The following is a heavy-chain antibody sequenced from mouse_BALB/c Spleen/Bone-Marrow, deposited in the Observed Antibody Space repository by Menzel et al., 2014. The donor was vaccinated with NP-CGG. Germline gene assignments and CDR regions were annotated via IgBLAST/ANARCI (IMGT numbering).Heavy chain of an antibody. D-gene: IGHD1-1*01. CDR3: AREGSGNYGSSGYAKDS. V-gene: IGHV2-9*02. J-gene: IGHJ4*01. CDR2: TWAGGSM. CDR1: AFSLCSYG. Sequence: VQLEESGPGLVAPSQSLSITCTVSAFSLCSYGVPWVRQPPGKRLEWLGGTWAGGSMIYNSALMSRLSISKDNSKSQVFLKMKTLQSDDTAMYYSAREGSGNYGSSGYAKDSWGQAPSGTVPS.